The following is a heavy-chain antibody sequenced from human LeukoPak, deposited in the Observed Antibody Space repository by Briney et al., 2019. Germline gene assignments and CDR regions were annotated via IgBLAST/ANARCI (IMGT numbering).Heavy chain of an antibody. Sequence: PGGSLRLSCTASGFTFGDYAMSWFRQAPGKGLEWVGVIRGKAYGGTTEYAASVKGRFTISRDDSKSIAYLQMNSLKTEGTGVYFCARYTMTSRYKYYGMDVWGQGTTVTVSS. D-gene: IGHD3-3*01. CDR2: IRGKAYGGTT. CDR1: GFTFGDYA. J-gene: IGHJ6*02. V-gene: IGHV3-49*03. CDR3: ARYTMTSRYKYYGMDV.